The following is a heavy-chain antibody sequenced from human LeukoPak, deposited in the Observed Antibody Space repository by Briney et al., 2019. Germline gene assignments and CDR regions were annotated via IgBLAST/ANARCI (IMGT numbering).Heavy chain of an antibody. CDR3: AKADSSGWLRYYYYYYMDV. CDR2: ISGSGGST. Sequence: PGGSLRLSCAASGFTFSSYAMSWVRQAPGKGLEWVSAISGSGGSTYYADSVKGRFTISRDNSKNTLYLQMNSLRAEDTAVYYCAKADSSGWLRYYYYYYMDVWGKGTTVTVSS. V-gene: IGHV3-23*01. D-gene: IGHD6-19*01. CDR1: GFTFSSYA. J-gene: IGHJ6*03.